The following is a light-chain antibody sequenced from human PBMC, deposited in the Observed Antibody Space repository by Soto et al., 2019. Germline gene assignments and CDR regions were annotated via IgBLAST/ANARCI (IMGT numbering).Light chain of an antibody. Sequence: DIQMTQSSSTLSASVGDRVTITCRASQSISSWLAWYQQKPGTAPNLLIYKASTLQSGVPSRFSGSGSGTEFTLTISSLQPDDSATYYCQQYNDNWTFGQGTKVEIK. CDR2: KAS. V-gene: IGKV1-5*03. CDR3: QQYNDNWT. J-gene: IGKJ1*01. CDR1: QSISSW.